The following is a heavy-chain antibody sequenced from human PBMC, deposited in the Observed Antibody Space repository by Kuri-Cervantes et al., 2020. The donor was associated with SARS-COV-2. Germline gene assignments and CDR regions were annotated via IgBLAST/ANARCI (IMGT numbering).Heavy chain of an antibody. J-gene: IGHJ4*02. Sequence: LSLTCAASGFTFSSYAMHWVRQAPGKGLEWVAVISYDGSNKYYADSVKGRFTISRDNSKNTLYLQMNSLRAEDTAVYYCARDRHLAVAGHFDYWGQGTLVTVSS. CDR1: GFTFSSYA. CDR2: ISYDGSNK. CDR3: ARDRHLAVAGHFDY. V-gene: IGHV3-30-3*01. D-gene: IGHD6-19*01.